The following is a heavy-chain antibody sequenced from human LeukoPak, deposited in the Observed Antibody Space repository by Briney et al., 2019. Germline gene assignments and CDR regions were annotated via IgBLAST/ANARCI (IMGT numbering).Heavy chain of an antibody. CDR1: GFTFSSYW. V-gene: IGHV3-7*03. CDR3: ARESVLWFGAADY. J-gene: IGHJ4*02. D-gene: IGHD3-10*01. Sequence: GGSLRLSCAASGFTFSSYWMSWVRQAPGKGLEWAANIKQDGSEKYYVDSVKGRFTISRDNAKNSLYLQMNSLRAEDTAVYYCARESVLWFGAADYWGQGTLVTVSS. CDR2: IKQDGSEK.